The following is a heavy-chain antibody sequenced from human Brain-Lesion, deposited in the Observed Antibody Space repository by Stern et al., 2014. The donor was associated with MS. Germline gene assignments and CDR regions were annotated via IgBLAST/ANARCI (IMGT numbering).Heavy chain of an antibody. Sequence: VQLVQSGAEVKKPGASVKVSCKTSGYIFTGYYIHWVRQAPGQGLEWLAWLNPNTGGPNYAQKFHGRVTMSRDTSISTAYVELSSLTSDDTAVYYCARDQRGITIFGVVTDYYYLGMDVWGQGTTVTVSS. CDR3: ARDQRGITIFGVVTDYYYLGMDV. CDR1: GYIFTGYY. D-gene: IGHD3-3*01. CDR2: LNPNTGGP. V-gene: IGHV1-2*02. J-gene: IGHJ6*02.